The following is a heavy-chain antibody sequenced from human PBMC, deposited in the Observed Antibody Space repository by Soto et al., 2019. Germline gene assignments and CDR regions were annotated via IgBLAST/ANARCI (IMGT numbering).Heavy chain of an antibody. CDR2: ISQSGNT. CDR3: ARAPKVSGSSQTRPDF. CDR1: SGSFSGYC. V-gene: IGHV4-34*01. J-gene: IGHJ4*02. D-gene: IGHD6-6*01. Sequence: QVQLHQWGAGLLKPSETLFLSCSIYSGSFSGYCCSWIRQPPRKGLERIGEISQSGNTNYSPSLKSRVSISIDTSKKQFSLNLASVSAADTAVYYCARAPKVSGSSQTRPDFWGQGTLVTVSS.